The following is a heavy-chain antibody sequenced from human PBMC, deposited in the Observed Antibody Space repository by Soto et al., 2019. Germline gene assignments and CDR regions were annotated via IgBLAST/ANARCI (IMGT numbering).Heavy chain of an antibody. V-gene: IGHV3-33*01. CDR1: GFTFSSYG. D-gene: IGHD1-26*01. Sequence: QVQLVESGGGVVQPGRFLRLSCVASGFTFSSYGMHWVRQAPGKGLEWVAVIWYDASNKYYADSVKGRFTISRDNTKNTMYLQMNSLRAEDTAVYYCARDPIGPGIFDYWGQGTLVTVSS. CDR2: IWYDASNK. CDR3: ARDPIGPGIFDY. J-gene: IGHJ4*02.